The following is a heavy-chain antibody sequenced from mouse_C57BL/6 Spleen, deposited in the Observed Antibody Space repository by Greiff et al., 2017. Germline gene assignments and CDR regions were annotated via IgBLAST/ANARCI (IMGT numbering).Heavy chain of an antibody. CDR1: GFNIKNTY. V-gene: IGHV14-3*01. CDR2: IDPANGNT. Sequence: EVKLVESVAELVRPGASVKLSCTASGFNIKNTYMHWVKQRPEQGLEWIGRIDPANGNTKYAPKFQGKATITADTSSNTAYLQLSSLTSEDTAIYYCARESCDGYYGFAYWGQGTLVTVSA. CDR3: ARESCDGYYGFAY. J-gene: IGHJ3*01. D-gene: IGHD2-3*01.